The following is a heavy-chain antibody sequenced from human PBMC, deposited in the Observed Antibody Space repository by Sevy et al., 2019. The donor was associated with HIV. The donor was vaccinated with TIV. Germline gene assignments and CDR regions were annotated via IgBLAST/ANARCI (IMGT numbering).Heavy chain of an antibody. J-gene: IGHJ4*02. D-gene: IGHD6-19*01. Sequence: SETLSLTCSVSGGSITSNNYYWGWIRQPPGKGLEWIGSIYHSGNTYYNPSLKSRVTVSVDTSRSHFSLKVTSVAASDTAVYFCAGQPGYRSTSYGFSLSRSFDSWGPGTLVTVSS. CDR1: GGSITSNNYY. CDR3: AGQPGYRSTSYGFSLSRSFDS. CDR2: IYHSGNT. V-gene: IGHV4-39*01.